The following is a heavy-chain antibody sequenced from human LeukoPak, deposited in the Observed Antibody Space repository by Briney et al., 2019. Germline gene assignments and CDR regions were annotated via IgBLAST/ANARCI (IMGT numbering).Heavy chain of an antibody. Sequence: ASVKVSCKASGYTFTSYGISWVRQAPGQGLEWMGWTSAYNGNTNYAQKLQGRVTMTTDTSTSTAYMELRSLRSDDTAVYYCATSRGYSYGDYFDYWGQGTLVTVSS. CDR3: ATSRGYSYGDYFDY. CDR1: GYTFTSYG. J-gene: IGHJ4*02. CDR2: TSAYNGNT. D-gene: IGHD5-18*01. V-gene: IGHV1-18*04.